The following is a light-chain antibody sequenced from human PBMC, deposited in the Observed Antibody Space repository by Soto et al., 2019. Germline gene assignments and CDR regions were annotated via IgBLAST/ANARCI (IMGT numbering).Light chain of an antibody. J-gene: IGLJ7*01. CDR2: NDN. V-gene: IGLV1-44*01. CDR1: SSNIGTNF. Sequence: QSVLTQPPSASGTPGQRVIISCSGSSSNIGTNFVNWYQQLPGTAPKLLLYNDNQRPSGVPDRFSGSRSGTSASLAISGLQSEHGADYYCAAWDDSVTGPVFGGGTQLTVL. CDR3: AAWDDSVTGPV.